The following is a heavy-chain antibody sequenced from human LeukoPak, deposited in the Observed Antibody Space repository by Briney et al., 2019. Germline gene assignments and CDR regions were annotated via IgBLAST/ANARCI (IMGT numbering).Heavy chain of an antibody. V-gene: IGHV3-23*01. CDR1: GFTFSSYA. J-gene: IGHJ4*02. Sequence: GGSLRLSCAASGFTFSSYAMSWVRQAPGKGLEWVSAISGSGGSTYYADSVKGRFTISGDNSKNTLYLQMNSLRAEDTAVYYCAKVDIVATISAAFDYWGQGTLVTVSS. CDR2: ISGSGGST. CDR3: AKVDIVATISAAFDY. D-gene: IGHD5-12*01.